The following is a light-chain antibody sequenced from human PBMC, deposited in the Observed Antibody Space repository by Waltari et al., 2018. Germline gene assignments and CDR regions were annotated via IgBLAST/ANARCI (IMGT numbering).Light chain of an antibody. CDR3: SSYAGSNNLV. Sequence: QSALTQPPSASGSPGQSVTISCTGTRSDVGGYNYVPWYQQHTGKAPKPMIYEVSKRPSGVPDRFSGSKSGNTASLTVSGLQAEDEADYYCSSYAGSNNLVFGGGTKLTVL. V-gene: IGLV2-8*01. CDR1: RSDVGGYNY. CDR2: EVS. J-gene: IGLJ2*01.